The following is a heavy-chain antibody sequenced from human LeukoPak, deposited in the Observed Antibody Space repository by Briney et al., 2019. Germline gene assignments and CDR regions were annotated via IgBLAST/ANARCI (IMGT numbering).Heavy chain of an antibody. CDR3: ARDVPSSSWFYYYYYYMDV. D-gene: IGHD6-13*01. Sequence: PGGSLRLSCVASGFTFTNYWMSWVRQAPGKGLEWVANIKQDGSDKYYVDSVKGRFTISRDNAKNSLYLQMNSLRAEDTAVYYCARDVPSSSWFYYYYYYMDVWGKGTTVTVSS. CDR2: IKQDGSDK. J-gene: IGHJ6*03. V-gene: IGHV3-7*01. CDR1: GFTFTNYW.